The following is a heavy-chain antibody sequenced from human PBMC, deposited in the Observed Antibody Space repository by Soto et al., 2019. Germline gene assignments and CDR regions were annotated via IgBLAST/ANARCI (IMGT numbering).Heavy chain of an antibody. CDR1: GFTFNTYG. CDR3: ARVLEGYYYGSGSFDY. D-gene: IGHD3-10*01. V-gene: IGHV3-21*01. J-gene: IGHJ4*02. Sequence: EVQLVDSGGGLVKPGGSLRLSCAASGFTFNTYGMNWVRQAPGKGLEWVSSISSGSTYIYYADSVKGRFTISRDNAKNSLYLQMNSLRAEDTAVYYCARVLEGYYYGSGSFDYWGQGTLVTVSS. CDR2: ISSGSTYI.